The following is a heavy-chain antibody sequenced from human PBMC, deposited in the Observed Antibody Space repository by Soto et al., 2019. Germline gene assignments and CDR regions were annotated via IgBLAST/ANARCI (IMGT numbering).Heavy chain of an antibody. J-gene: IGHJ5*02. CDR3: ARGRIAAAGTCWFDP. V-gene: IGHV1-18*01. CDR2: ISAYSGDT. D-gene: IGHD6-13*01. CDR1: GYTFTSHG. Sequence: QVQLVQSGPEMKEPGASVRVSCKSSGYTFTSHGITWVRQAPGQGLELVGWISAYSGDTNYAQKFQGWVTMTRDTSISTAYMELSRLRSDDTAVYYCARGRIAAAGTCWFDPWGQGTLVTVSS.